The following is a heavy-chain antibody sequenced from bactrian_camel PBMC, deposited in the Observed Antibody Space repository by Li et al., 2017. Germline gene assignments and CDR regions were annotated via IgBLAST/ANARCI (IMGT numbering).Heavy chain of an antibody. V-gene: IGHV3S40*01. Sequence: VQLVESGGGSVEPGRSLRLSCTASAFTFRSYCVGWYRQAPGKEREGVAFIPTAGGPADYADSVKGRFTISQNNTKNITYLQMNSLKPEDTAMYYCAATISRYCSPGSKEYNYWGQGTQVTVS. J-gene: IGHJ4*01. CDR2: IPTAGGPA. CDR3: AATISRYCSPGSKEYNY. CDR1: AFTFRSYC. D-gene: IGHD1*01.